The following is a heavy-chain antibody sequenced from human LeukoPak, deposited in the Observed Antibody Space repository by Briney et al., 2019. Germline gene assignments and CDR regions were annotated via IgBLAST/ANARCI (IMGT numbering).Heavy chain of an antibody. V-gene: IGHV1-2*02. CDR1: GYTFTGYY. J-gene: IGHJ4*02. CDR2: INPNSGGT. CDR3: AMGSGYYYGFDY. D-gene: IGHD3-22*01. Sequence: ASVKVSCKASGYTFTGYYMHWARQAPGQGLEWMGWINPNSGGTNYAQKFQGRVTMTRDTSISTAYMELSRLRSDDTAVYYCAMGSGYYYGFDYWGQGTLVTVSS.